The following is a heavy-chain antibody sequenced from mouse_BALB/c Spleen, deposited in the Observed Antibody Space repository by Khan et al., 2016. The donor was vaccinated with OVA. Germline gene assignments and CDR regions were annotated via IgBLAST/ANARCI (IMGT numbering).Heavy chain of an antibody. D-gene: IGHD1-2*01. CDR1: GYSITSGYY. CDR3: ATLLRPLDY. V-gene: IGHV3-6*02. Sequence: EVQLQESGPGLVKPSQSLSLTCSVTGYSITSGYYWNWIRQFPGNKLEWMGYISYDGSNNYNPSLKNRISITRDTSKNQFFLKLNSVTTEDTATYYCATLLRPLDYWGQGTTLTVSS. J-gene: IGHJ2*01. CDR2: ISYDGSN.